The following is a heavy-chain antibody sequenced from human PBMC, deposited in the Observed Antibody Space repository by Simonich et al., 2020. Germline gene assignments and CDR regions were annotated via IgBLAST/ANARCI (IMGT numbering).Heavy chain of an antibody. CDR1: GGSFSGYY. D-gene: IGHD3-9*01. Sequence: QVQLQQWGAGLLKPSETLSLTCAVYGGSFSGYYWSWIRQPPGKGLEWIGEIHHSGSTNYTPSLRSRGTRAGDTSMIQFSLRLSSVTAAVTAVYYCARCGLVNYDILTGYHNWFDPWGQGTLVTVSS. CDR3: ARCGLVNYDILTGYHNWFDP. J-gene: IGHJ5*02. V-gene: IGHV4-34*01. CDR2: IHHSGST.